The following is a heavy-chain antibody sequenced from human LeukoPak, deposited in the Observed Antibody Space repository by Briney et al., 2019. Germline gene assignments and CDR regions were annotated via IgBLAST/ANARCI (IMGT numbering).Heavy chain of an antibody. V-gene: IGHV4-61*01. CDR3: ARGGYYGLGNDFRFDP. D-gene: IGHD3-10*01. CDR2: IHYSGST. J-gene: IGHJ5*02. CDR1: GGSVSSGNYY. Sequence: PSETLPLTCTVSGGSVSSGNYYWSWIRQPPGKGLECIGYIHYSGSTSYNPSLKSRVTISVDTSKNQFSLKLNSVTAADTAVYYCARGGYYGLGNDFRFDPWGQGTLVTVSS.